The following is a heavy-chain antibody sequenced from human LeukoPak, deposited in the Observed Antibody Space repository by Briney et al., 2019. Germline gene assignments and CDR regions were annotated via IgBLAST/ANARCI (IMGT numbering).Heavy chain of an antibody. CDR1: GFTFSSYG. D-gene: IGHD3-9*01. J-gene: IGHJ6*03. Sequence: GGSLRLSCAASGFTFSSYGMHWVRQAPGKGLEWVAVISYDGSNKYYADSVKGRFTISRDNSKNTLYLQMNSLRAEDTAVYYCAKGPWLLDYYYCYMDVWGKGTTVTISS. V-gene: IGHV3-30*18. CDR2: ISYDGSNK. CDR3: AKGPWLLDYYYCYMDV.